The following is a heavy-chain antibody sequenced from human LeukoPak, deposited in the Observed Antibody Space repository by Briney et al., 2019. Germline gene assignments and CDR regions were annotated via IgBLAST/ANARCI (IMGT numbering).Heavy chain of an antibody. Sequence: NPSETLSLTCAGYGGSFSGYYWSWIRQPPGKGLEWIGEINHSGSTNYNPSPKCRVTISVDTSKNQFSLKLSSVTAADTAVYYCARSAGGWYNYWGQGTLVTVSS. CDR3: ARSAGGWYNY. J-gene: IGHJ4*02. V-gene: IGHV4-34*01. D-gene: IGHD6-19*01. CDR1: GGSFSGYY. CDR2: INHSGST.